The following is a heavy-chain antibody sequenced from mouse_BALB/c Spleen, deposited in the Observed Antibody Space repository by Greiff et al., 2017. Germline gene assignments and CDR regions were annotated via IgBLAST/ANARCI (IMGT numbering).Heavy chain of an antibody. CDR2: IDPANGNT. Sequence: EVQLQQSGAELVKPGASVKLSCTASGFNIKDTYMHWVKQRPEQGLEWIGRIDPANGNTKYDPKFQGKATITADTSSNTAYLQLSSLTSEDTAVYYCARSYYEYDWYFDVWGAGTTVTVSS. V-gene: IGHV14-3*02. CDR1: GFNIKDTY. D-gene: IGHD2-4*01. J-gene: IGHJ1*01. CDR3: ARSYYEYDWYFDV.